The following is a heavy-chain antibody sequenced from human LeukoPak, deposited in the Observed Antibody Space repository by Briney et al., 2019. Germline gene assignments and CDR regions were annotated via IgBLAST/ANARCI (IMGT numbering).Heavy chain of an antibody. CDR2: ISSSSSYI. J-gene: IGHJ4*02. D-gene: IGHD2-15*01. V-gene: IGHV3-21*01. CDR1: GFTSSSYS. Sequence: GGSLRLSCAASGFTSSSYSMNWVRQAPGKGLEWVSSISSSSSYIYYADSVKGRFAISRDNAKNSLYLQMNSLRAEDTAVYYCASQRTYCSGGSCYKEFDYWGQGTLVTVSS. CDR3: ASQRTYCSGGSCYKEFDY.